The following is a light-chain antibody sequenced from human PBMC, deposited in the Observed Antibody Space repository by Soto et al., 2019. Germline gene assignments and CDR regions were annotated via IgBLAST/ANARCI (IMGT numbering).Light chain of an antibody. CDR3: QHYSSYPYN. J-gene: IGKJ2*01. V-gene: IGKV1-5*01. CDR2: DAS. Sequence: DIPMTQSPSTLSASVGDRVTITCRASQSISRWLAWYPRKPGRAPKFLIYDASTLERGVPSRFSGSGSGTEFTLTITSLQPDDVATYICQHYSSYPYNFGQGNKLEI. CDR1: QSISRW.